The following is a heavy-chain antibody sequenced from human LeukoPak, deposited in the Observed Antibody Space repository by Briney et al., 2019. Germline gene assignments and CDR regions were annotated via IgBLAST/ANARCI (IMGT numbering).Heavy chain of an antibody. CDR1: GFTFSSYA. V-gene: IGHV3-23*01. J-gene: IGHJ4*02. Sequence: GGSLRLSCAASGFTFSSYAMSWVRQAPGKGLEWVSAISGSGGSTYYADSVKGRFTISRDNSRNTLYLQMNSLRAEDTAVYYCARGAAAGTDFDYWGQGTLVTVSS. CDR2: ISGSGGST. D-gene: IGHD6-13*01. CDR3: ARGAAAGTDFDY.